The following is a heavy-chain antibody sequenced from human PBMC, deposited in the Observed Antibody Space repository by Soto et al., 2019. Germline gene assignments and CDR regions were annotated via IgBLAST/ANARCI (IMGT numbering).Heavy chain of an antibody. V-gene: IGHV1-69*02. J-gene: IGHJ4*02. CDR3: ATSYGSGSQAFDY. CDR1: GDTFNFYT. Sequence: QVHLVQSWAELKKPGSSVRVSCKASGDTFNFYTINWVRQAPGLGLEWMGRTNPILSMSNSALKFLGRLSISADKSTSTAYMDLRSLRSDDTAVYYCATSYGSGSQAFDYWGQGALVTVSS. CDR2: TNPILSMS. D-gene: IGHD3-10*01.